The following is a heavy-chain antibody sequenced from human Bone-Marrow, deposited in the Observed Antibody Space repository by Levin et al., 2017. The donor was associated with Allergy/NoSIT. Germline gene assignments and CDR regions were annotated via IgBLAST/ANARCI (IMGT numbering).Heavy chain of an antibody. Sequence: ASVKVSCAASGFMFSDYDMNWVRQAPGKGLQWISSFRISDYNTFYADSVRGRFTIYRDNSKKTLYLQMNTLGVDDTATYYCARSRLASATGIFDAWGQGTLVTVAS. V-gene: IGHV3-23*01. D-gene: IGHD2-15*01. J-gene: IGHJ3*01. CDR1: GFMFSDYD. CDR2: FRISDYNT. CDR3: ARSRLASATGIFDA.